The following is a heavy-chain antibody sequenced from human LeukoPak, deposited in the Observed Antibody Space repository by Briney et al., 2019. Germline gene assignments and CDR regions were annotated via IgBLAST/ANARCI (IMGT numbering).Heavy chain of an antibody. CDR1: GFTFSSYG. J-gene: IGHJ6*03. CDR3: AKDSPAALYYYYMDV. D-gene: IGHD2-2*01. Sequence: KAGGSLRLSCAASGFTFSSYGMHWVRQAPGKGLEWVAFIRYDGSNKYYADSVTGRFTISRDNSKNTLYLQMNSLRAEDTAVYYCAKDSPAALYYYYMDVWGKGTTVTVSS. CDR2: IRYDGSNK. V-gene: IGHV3-30*02.